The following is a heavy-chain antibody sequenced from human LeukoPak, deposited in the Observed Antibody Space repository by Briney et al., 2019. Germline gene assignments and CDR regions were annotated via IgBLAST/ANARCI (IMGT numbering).Heavy chain of an antibody. Sequence: ASVKVSCKASGYTFTSYYMHWVRQAPGQGLEWMGIINPSGGSTSYAQNFQGRVTMTRDTSISTAYLELSRLRSDDTAVYYCASGGGADYWSGYYLDYWGQGTLVTVSS. J-gene: IGHJ4*02. V-gene: IGHV1-46*01. CDR1: GYTFTSYY. D-gene: IGHD3-3*01. CDR2: INPSGGST. CDR3: ASGGGADYWSGYYLDY.